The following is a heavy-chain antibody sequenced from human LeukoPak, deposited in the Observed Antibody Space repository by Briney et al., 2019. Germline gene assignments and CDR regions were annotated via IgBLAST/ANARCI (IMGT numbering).Heavy chain of an antibody. Sequence: GGSLRLSCAASGFTFSSYAMSWVRRAPGKGLEWVSAISGSGGSTYYADSVKGRFTISRDNSKNTLYLQMNSLRAEDTAVYYCAKDLMAVAGVFYYYYYGMDVWGQGTTVTVSS. J-gene: IGHJ6*02. CDR3: AKDLMAVAGVFYYYYYGMDV. D-gene: IGHD6-19*01. CDR2: ISGSGGST. V-gene: IGHV3-23*01. CDR1: GFTFSSYA.